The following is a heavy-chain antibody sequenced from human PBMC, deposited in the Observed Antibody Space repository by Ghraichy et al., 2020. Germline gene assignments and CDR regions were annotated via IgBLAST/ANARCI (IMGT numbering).Heavy chain of an antibody. Sequence: GESLNISCKGSGYSFTSYWIGWVRQMPGKGLEWMGIIYPGDSDTRYSPSFQGQVTISADKSISTAYLQWSSLKASDTAMYYCARQTYYYDSSGPTHWYFDLWGRGTLVTVSS. D-gene: IGHD3-22*01. CDR1: GYSFTSYW. CDR3: ARQTYYYDSSGPTHWYFDL. V-gene: IGHV5-51*01. CDR2: IYPGDSDT. J-gene: IGHJ2*01.